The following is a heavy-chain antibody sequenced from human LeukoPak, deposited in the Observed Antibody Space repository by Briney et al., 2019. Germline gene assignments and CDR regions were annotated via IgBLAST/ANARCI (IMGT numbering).Heavy chain of an antibody. CDR2: IYHSGST. D-gene: IGHD6-6*01. V-gene: IGHV4-4*02. CDR3: ASQKYSDSYYFDY. J-gene: IGHJ4*02. Sequence: SETLSLTCAVSGGSISSSNWWSWVRQSPGKGLEWIGEIYHSGSTNYNPSLKSRVTISVDKSKNQFSLRLSSVTAADTAVYYCASQKYSDSYYFDYWGQGALVTVSS. CDR1: GGSISSSNW.